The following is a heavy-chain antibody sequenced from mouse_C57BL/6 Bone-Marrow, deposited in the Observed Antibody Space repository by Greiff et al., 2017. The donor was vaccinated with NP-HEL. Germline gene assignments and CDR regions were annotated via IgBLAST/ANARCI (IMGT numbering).Heavy chain of an antibody. CDR3: ARAHGYPYAMDY. Sequence: ESGPGLVKPSQSLSLTCSVTGYSITSGYYWNWIRQSPGNKLEWMGYISYDGSNNYNPSLKNRISITRDTSKNQFFLKLNSVTTEDTATYYCARAHGYPYAMDYWGQGTSVTVSS. CDR2: ISYDGSN. J-gene: IGHJ4*01. CDR1: GYSITSGYY. V-gene: IGHV3-6*01. D-gene: IGHD2-2*01.